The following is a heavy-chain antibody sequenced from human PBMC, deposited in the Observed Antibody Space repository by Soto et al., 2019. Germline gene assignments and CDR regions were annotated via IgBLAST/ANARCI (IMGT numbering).Heavy chain of an antibody. CDR1: GGTLSSYT. CDR2: VIPNLGVT. J-gene: IGHJ5*02. D-gene: IGHD3-9*01. V-gene: IGHV1-69*02. CDR3: ARVVLTSSYQINWFGP. Sequence: ASVKVSCKASGGTLSSYTFSWVRQAPGQGLEWMGRVIPNLGVTNYAKKFQGRFTIVMNTSTNTAYMELNSLRYDDTAVYYCARVVLTSSYQINWFGPWGQGTPVTVSS.